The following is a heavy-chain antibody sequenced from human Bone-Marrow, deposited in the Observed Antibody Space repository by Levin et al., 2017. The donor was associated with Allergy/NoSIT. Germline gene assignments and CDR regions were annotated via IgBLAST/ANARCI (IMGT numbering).Heavy chain of an antibody. J-gene: IGHJ5*02. CDR1: GGSISSYY. D-gene: IGHD2-2*01. V-gene: IGHV4-59*01. Sequence: SETLSLTCTVSGGSISSYYWSWIRQPPGKGLEWIGYIYYSGSTNYNPSLKSRVTISVDTSKNQFSLKLSSVTAADTAVYYCARVRDCSSTSCYLRWFDPWGQGTLVTVSS. CDR2: IYYSGST. CDR3: ARVRDCSSTSCYLRWFDP.